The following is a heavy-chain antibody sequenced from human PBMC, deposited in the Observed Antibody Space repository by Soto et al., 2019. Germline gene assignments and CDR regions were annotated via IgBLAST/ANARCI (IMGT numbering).Heavy chain of an antibody. Sequence: QVQLVESGGGVVQPGRSLRLSCVASGFTLSSYAMHWVRQAPGKGLEWLAFMSNDGSNKYYADSVKGRVTMSRDHSNNSMYLQMNSLRTEDTAVYYCARDRWYSGSGSFYNRGNWFDPWGQGTLVTV. CDR3: ARDRWYSGSGSFYNRGNWFDP. J-gene: IGHJ5*02. CDR1: GFTLSSYA. D-gene: IGHD3-10*01. CDR2: MSNDGSNK. V-gene: IGHV3-30-3*01.